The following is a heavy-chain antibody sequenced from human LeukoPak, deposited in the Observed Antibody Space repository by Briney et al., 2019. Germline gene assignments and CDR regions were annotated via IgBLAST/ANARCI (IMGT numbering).Heavy chain of an antibody. D-gene: IGHD4-17*01. Sequence: PGGSLRLSCAVSVFTFCSYWMSWVRHAPGRGGEWVANIKQDGSEKYYVDSVKGRFTISRDNAKNSLYLQMNSLRAEDTAVYYCARVNSDYGEIRPPPGFGYWGQGTLVTVSS. V-gene: IGHV3-7*01. CDR3: ARVNSDYGEIRPPPGFGY. J-gene: IGHJ4*02. CDR1: VFTFCSYW. CDR2: IKQDGSEK.